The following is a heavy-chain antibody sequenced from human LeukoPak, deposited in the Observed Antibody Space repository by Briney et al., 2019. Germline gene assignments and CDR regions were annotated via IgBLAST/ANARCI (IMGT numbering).Heavy chain of an antibody. V-gene: IGHV1-69*05. CDR3: ASNHYDSSDHSR. J-gene: IGHJ4*02. CDR2: IIPIFGTA. Sequence: GASVKVSCKASGGTFSSYAISWVRQAPGQGLEWMGRIIPIFGTANYAQKFQGRVTITTDESTSTAYMELSSLRSEDTAVYYCASNHYDSSDHSRWGQGTLVTVSS. CDR1: GGTFSSYA. D-gene: IGHD3-22*01.